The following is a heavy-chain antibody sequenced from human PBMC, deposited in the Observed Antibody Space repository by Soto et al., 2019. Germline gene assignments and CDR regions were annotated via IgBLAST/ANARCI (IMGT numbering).Heavy chain of an antibody. CDR3: ARSQGSSTSLEIYYYYYYGMDV. CDR1: GGTFGSYA. V-gene: IGHV1-69*01. D-gene: IGHD2-2*01. Sequence: QVQLVQSGAKVKKPGSSMKVSCKASGGTFGSYASSWVRQAPGQGLEWMGGIIPIPGTANYAQKFQGRVTIAADESTSTAYMELSSLRSEDTAVYYCARSQGSSTSLEIYYYYYYGMDVWGQGTTVTVSS. CDR2: IIPIPGTA. J-gene: IGHJ6*02.